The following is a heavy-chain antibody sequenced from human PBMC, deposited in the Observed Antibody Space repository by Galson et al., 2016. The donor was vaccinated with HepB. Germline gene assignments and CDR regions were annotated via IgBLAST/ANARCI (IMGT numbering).Heavy chain of an antibody. CDR1: GYSFNSYR. V-gene: IGHV5-10-1*01. D-gene: IGHD5-24*01. Sequence: QSGAEVKKPGESLRISCKGFGYSFNSYRINWVRQMPGKGLDWMGRVDPRDSQTNYSPSFQGHVTISADESISTAYLQWSSLKASDTAMYFCARVERDTYSYYYAMDVWGQGTTVTVSS. J-gene: IGHJ6*02. CDR3: ARVERDTYSYYYAMDV. CDR2: VDPRDSQT.